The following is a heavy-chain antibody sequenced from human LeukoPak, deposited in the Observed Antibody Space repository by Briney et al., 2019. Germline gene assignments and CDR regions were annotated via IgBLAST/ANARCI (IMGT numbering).Heavy chain of an antibody. J-gene: IGHJ3*02. D-gene: IGHD3-22*01. Sequence: PGGCLRLSCAASGFTFTSYAMSWVRQAPGKGLEWVSAISGSGGSTYYADSVKGRFTISRDNSKNTLYLQMNSLRAEDTAVYYCARAYDSSGYYYDAFDIWGQGTMVTVSS. V-gene: IGHV3-23*01. CDR3: ARAYDSSGYYYDAFDI. CDR1: GFTFTSYA. CDR2: ISGSGGST.